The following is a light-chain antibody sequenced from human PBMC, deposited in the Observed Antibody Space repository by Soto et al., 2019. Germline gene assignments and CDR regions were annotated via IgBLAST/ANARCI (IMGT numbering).Light chain of an antibody. CDR2: GAS. V-gene: IGKV3D-15*01. Sequence: DIVMTQSPSTLSVCPGERAPLSCRASLSISTHLAWYEQKPGQAPRLLIYGASTRATGIPARFSGSGSGTEFTLTISSLQSEDFAVYYCHQYHLWPWTFGQGTKVDIK. J-gene: IGKJ1*01. CDR3: HQYHLWPWT. CDR1: LSISTH.